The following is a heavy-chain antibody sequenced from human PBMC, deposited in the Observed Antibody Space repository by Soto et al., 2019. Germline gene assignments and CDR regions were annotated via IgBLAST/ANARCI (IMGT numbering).Heavy chain of an antibody. CDR1: GYTFTSYG. CDR2: ISAYNGNT. V-gene: IGHV1-18*01. D-gene: IGHD6-19*01. CDR3: ARDRGQWLVPYYFDY. Sequence: ASVKVSCKASGYTFTSYGISWVRQAPGQGLEWMGWISAYNGNTNYAQKLQGRVTMTTDTSTSTAYMELRSLRSDDTAVYYCARDRGQWLVPYYFDYWGQGTLVTVSS. J-gene: IGHJ4*02.